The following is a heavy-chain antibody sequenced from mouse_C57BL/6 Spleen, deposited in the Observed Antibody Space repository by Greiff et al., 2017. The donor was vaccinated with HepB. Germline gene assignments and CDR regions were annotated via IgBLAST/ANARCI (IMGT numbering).Heavy chain of an antibody. CDR1: GYTFTDYY. CDR3: ARYGSSPPYYAMDY. Sequence: QVQLKESGAELVRPGASVKLSCKASGYTFTDYYINWVKQRPGQGLEWIARIYPGSGNTYYNEKFKGKATLTAEKSSSTAYMQLSSLTSEDSAVYFCARYGSSPPYYAMDYWGQGTSVTVSS. D-gene: IGHD1-1*01. CDR2: IYPGSGNT. V-gene: IGHV1-76*01. J-gene: IGHJ4*01.